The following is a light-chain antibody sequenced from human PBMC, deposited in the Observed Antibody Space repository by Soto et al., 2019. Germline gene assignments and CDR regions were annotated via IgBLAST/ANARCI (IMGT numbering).Light chain of an antibody. V-gene: IGLV4-69*01. Sequence: QPVLTQSPSASASLGASVKLTCTLSSGHSTYAIAWHQQQPEKGPRYLMNLNSDGSHTKGDGIPDRFSGSSSGAERYLTISSLQSEDEADYYCQTWGTGIHVFGGGTKLTV. CDR2: LNSDGSH. CDR3: QTWGTGIHV. J-gene: IGLJ2*01. CDR1: SGHSTYA.